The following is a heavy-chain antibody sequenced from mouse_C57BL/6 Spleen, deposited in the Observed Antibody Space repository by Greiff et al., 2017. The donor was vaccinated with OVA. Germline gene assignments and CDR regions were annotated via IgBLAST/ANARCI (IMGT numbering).Heavy chain of an antibody. V-gene: IGHV5-16*01. Sequence: VQLKQSEGGLVQPGSSMKLSCTASGFTFSDYYMAWVRQVPEKGLEWVANINYDGSSTYYLDSLKSRFIISRDNAKNILYLQMSSLKSEDTATYYCAREGDGYPDYWGQGTTLTVSS. CDR2: INYDGSST. D-gene: IGHD2-3*01. J-gene: IGHJ2*01. CDR3: AREGDGYPDY. CDR1: GFTFSDYY.